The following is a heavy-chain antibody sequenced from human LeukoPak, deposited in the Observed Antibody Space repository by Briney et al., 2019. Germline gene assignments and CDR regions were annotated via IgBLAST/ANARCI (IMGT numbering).Heavy chain of an antibody. CDR1: GYTFTGYY. CDR3: ASAMIGSSSPRFDY. D-gene: IGHD6-6*01. J-gene: IGHJ4*02. V-gene: IGHV1-2*02. CDR2: INPNSGGT. Sequence: GASVKVSCKASGYTFTGYYMHWVRQAPGQGLEWMGWINPNSGGTNYAQKFQGRVTMTRDTSISTAYMELSRLRSDDTAVYYCASAMIGSSSPRFDYWGQGTLVTVSS.